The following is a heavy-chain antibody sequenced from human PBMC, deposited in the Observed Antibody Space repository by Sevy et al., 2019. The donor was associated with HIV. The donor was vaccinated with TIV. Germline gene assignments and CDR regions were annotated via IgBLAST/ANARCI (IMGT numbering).Heavy chain of an antibody. CDR1: GFTVSSNY. CDR3: ARDSPYYYDSSGYSNPYGYYAMDV. Sequence: GGSLRLSCAASGFTVSSNYMSWVRQAPGKGLEWVSVIYSGGNTYYADSVKGRFAISRDISKNTLYLQMKSLRAEDTAVYYCARDSPYYYDSSGYSNPYGYYAMDVWGQGTTVTVSS. V-gene: IGHV3-53*01. J-gene: IGHJ6*02. D-gene: IGHD3-22*01. CDR2: IYSGGNT.